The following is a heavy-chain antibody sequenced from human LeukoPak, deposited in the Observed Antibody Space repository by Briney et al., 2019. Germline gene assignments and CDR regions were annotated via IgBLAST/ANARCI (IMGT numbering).Heavy chain of an antibody. CDR3: ARDTYGGNNCFDY. Sequence: GSLRLSCAAPGFIFSGYWMSWVRQAPGKGLEWIGEINHSGSTNYNPSLKSRVTISVDTSKNQFSLKLSSVTAADTAVYYCARDTYGGNNCFDYWGQGTLVTVSS. J-gene: IGHJ4*02. D-gene: IGHD4-23*01. V-gene: IGHV4-34*01. CDR1: GFIFSGYW. CDR2: INHSGST.